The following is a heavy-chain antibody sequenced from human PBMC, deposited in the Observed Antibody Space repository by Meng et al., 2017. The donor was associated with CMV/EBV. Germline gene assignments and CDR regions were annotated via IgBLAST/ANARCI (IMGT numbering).Heavy chain of an antibody. Sequence: GESLKISCAASGFTVSSNYMSWVRQAPGKWLEWVSVIYSGGSTYYADSVKGRFTISRDNSKNTLYLQMNSLRAEDTAVYYCARGRRVGPDYWGQGTLVTVSS. V-gene: IGHV3-53*01. J-gene: IGHJ4*02. D-gene: IGHD1-26*01. CDR3: ARGRRVGPDY. CDR2: IYSGGST. CDR1: GFTVSSNY.